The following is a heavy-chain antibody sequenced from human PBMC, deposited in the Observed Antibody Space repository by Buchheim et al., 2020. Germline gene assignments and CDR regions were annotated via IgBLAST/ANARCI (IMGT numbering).Heavy chain of an antibody. CDR1: GFTFSSYT. D-gene: IGHD2-2*02. Sequence: EVQLVESGGGLVKPGGSLRLSCAASGFTFSSYTMNWARQAPGEGLEWVASISSTSAKIYYAASVKGRFTISRDNAKNSLDLQMNSLRVEDTAVYYCARGYCSTTSCYTREESMDVWGKGTT. CDR3: ARGYCSTTSCYTREESMDV. V-gene: IGHV3-21*01. J-gene: IGHJ6*03. CDR2: ISSTSAKI.